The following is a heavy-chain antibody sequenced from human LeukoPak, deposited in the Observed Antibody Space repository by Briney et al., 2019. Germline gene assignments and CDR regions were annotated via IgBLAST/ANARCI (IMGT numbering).Heavy chain of an antibody. CDR2: IRSKAYGGTT. J-gene: IGHJ6*03. Sequence: GGSLRLSCTASGFTFGDYAISWFRQAPGKGLEWVGFIRSKAYGGTTEYAASVKGRFTISRDDSKSIAYLQMNSLKTEDTAVYYCTRDLRGVSSGYYYGDYYYYYMDVWGKGTTVTVSS. D-gene: IGHD3-22*01. CDR1: GFTFGDYA. V-gene: IGHV3-49*03. CDR3: TRDLRGVSSGYYYGDYYYYYMDV.